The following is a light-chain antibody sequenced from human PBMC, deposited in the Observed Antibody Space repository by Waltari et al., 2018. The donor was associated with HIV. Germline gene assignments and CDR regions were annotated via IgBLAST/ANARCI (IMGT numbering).Light chain of an antibody. Sequence: DIQMTQSPSTLSASVGDSVIITCRASQSISSWLAWYQQKPGKAPKLLIYKAPTLKSGVASRFSGSGSGTEFTLTISSLQPDDFATYYCQQYNSYSRAFGQGTKVEI. V-gene: IGKV1-5*03. CDR1: QSISSW. CDR3: QQYNSYSRA. J-gene: IGKJ1*01. CDR2: KAP.